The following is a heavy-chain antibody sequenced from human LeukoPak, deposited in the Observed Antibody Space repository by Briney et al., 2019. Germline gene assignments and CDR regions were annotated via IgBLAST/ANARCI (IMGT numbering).Heavy chain of an antibody. J-gene: IGHJ3*02. D-gene: IGHD2-2*01. V-gene: IGHV3-7*01. CDR3: VREGAYCSSTSCYGLRAFDI. Sequence: GGSLTLSCTASGCSFTTYWLSWVRQPPGKGLEWVGNIKQDGSEKYNVDSVKGRFNISRDNAKNSLYLQMNSLRVEDTALYYCVREGAYCSSTSCYGLRAFDIWGQGTMVTVSS. CDR2: IKQDGSEK. CDR1: GCSFTTYW.